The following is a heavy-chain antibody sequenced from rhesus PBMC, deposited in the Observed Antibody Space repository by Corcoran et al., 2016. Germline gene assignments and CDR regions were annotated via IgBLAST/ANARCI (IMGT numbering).Heavy chain of an antibody. CDR2: ISYDESKK. CDR1: GFTFSSYD. J-gene: IGHJ4*01. D-gene: IGHD3-3*01. V-gene: IGHV3-54*02. Sequence: EVQLVESGGGLVQPGGSLRLSCAASGFTFSSYDMHWVRQDPGKGMEWVAVISYDESKKYYADSVKDLFNISRDNSKNMLCLPMNNLILEDTAVYCCARSWGDNIWTELDYWGQGVLVTVSS. CDR3: ARSWGDNIWTELDY.